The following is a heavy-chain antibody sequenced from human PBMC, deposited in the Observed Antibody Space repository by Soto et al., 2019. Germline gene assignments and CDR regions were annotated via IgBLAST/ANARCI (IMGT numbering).Heavy chain of an antibody. J-gene: IGHJ4*02. CDR2: IYWDDAK. V-gene: IGHV2-5*02. Sequence: QITLKESGPTLVKPTQTLTLTCTFSGFSLSASGVGVGWIRQPPGKALEWLAIIYWDDAKHYSPSLKRSLTNKKEPSKNQGRLTIKNMDPVEKAIFYFTTKGGGDRILDYWGQGTLVTVSS. CDR1: GFSLSASGVG. D-gene: IGHD3-16*01. CDR3: TTKGGGDRILDY.